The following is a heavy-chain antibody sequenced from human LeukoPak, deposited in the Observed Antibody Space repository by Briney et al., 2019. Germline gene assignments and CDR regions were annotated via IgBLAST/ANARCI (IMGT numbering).Heavy chain of an antibody. CDR1: GGSISSYY. V-gene: IGHV4-59*01. J-gene: IGHJ4*02. Sequence: PSETLSLTCTVSGGSISSYYWSWIRQPPGKGLAWIGYIYYSGSTNYNPSLKSRVTISVDTSKNQFSLKLSSVTAADTAVYYCARGSHYYDSSGIDYWGQGTLVTVSS. CDR3: ARGSHYYDSSGIDY. CDR2: IYYSGST. D-gene: IGHD3-22*01.